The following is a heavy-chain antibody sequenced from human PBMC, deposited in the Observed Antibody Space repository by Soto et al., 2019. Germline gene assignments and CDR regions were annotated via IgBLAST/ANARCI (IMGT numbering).Heavy chain of an antibody. CDR2: IWYDGSNK. D-gene: IGHD3-22*01. J-gene: IGHJ4*02. V-gene: IGHV3-33*01. CDR3: ASSVRSIVLVIPDS. Sequence: QVQLVESGGGVVQPGRSLRLSCAASGFTFSSYGMHWVRQARGKGLEWVAVIWYDGSNKYYADSVKGRFTISRDNSKNTLYLQLNSVRAEDKAVYYCASSVRSIVLVIPDSWGQGTLVTVSS. CDR1: GFTFSSYG.